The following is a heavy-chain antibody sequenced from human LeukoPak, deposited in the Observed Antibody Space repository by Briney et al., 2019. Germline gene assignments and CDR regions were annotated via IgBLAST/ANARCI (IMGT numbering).Heavy chain of an antibody. J-gene: IGHJ4*02. D-gene: IGHD5-12*01. Sequence: GSLRLSCAASGFTFSSYWMSWVCQAPGKGLEWVANIKQDGSEKYYVDSVKGRFTISRDNAKNSLYLQMNSLRAEDTAVYYCARESVATITDQSFLFDYWGQGTLVTVSS. V-gene: IGHV3-7*01. CDR1: GFTFSSYW. CDR3: ARESVATITDQSFLFDY. CDR2: IKQDGSEK.